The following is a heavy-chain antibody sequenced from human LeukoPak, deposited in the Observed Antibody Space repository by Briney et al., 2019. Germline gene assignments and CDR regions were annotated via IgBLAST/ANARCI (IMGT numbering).Heavy chain of an antibody. CDR1: GGSFSCYY. CDR2: INHSGST. J-gene: IGHJ4*02. D-gene: IGHD3-22*01. CDR3: ARGRGYYYDSSGYYGY. V-gene: IGHV4-34*01. Sequence: SETLSLTCDVYGGSFSCYYWSWIRQPPGKGLEWIGEINHSGSTNYNPSLKSRVTISVDTSKNQFSLKLSSVTAADTAVYYCARGRGYYYDSSGYYGYWGQGTLVTVSS.